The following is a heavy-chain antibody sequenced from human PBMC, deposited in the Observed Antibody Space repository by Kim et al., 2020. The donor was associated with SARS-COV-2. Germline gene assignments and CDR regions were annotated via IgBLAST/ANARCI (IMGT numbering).Heavy chain of an antibody. CDR2: INHSGST. CDR3: ARGLMIVVVSTSYYYGMDV. V-gene: IGHV4-34*01. J-gene: IGHJ6*02. D-gene: IGHD3-22*01. Sequence: SETLSLTCAVYGGSFSGYYWSWIRQPPGKGLEWIGEINHSGSTNYNPSLKSRVTISVDTSKNQFSLKLSSVTAADTAVYYCARGLMIVVVSTSYYYGMDVWGQGTTVTVSS. CDR1: GGSFSGYY.